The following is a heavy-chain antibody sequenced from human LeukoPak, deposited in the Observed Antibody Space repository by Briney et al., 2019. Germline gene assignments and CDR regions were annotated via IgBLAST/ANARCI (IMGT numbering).Heavy chain of an antibody. J-gene: IGHJ3*02. CDR3: SGIDETIWFGDRDKGAFDI. CDR1: GGTFSNYA. V-gene: IGHV1-69*13. D-gene: IGHD3-10*01. CDR2: IIPTFGTG. Sequence: GASVKVSCKASGGTFSNYAISWVRQAPGQGLEWMGGIIPTFGTGKHAQKFQGRVTITADESTSTAYMELSSLRSEGTAVYYCSGIDETIWFGDRDKGAFDIWGQGTMVTVSS.